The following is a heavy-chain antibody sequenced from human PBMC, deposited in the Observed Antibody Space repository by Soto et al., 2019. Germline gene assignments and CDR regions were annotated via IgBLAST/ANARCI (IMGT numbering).Heavy chain of an antibody. CDR2: MSYSGST. D-gene: IGHD3-10*01. CDR3: VRGVLS. J-gene: IGHJ1*01. V-gene: IGHV4-30-4*01. CDR1: GGSISSDYYY. Sequence: SETLSLTCTVSGGSISSDYYYWSWIRQPPGKGLEWIGFMSYSGSTSYNASLKSRVSISVDTSKNQFSLKLCSVTAADTAVYFCVRGVLSWGQGTLVTVSS.